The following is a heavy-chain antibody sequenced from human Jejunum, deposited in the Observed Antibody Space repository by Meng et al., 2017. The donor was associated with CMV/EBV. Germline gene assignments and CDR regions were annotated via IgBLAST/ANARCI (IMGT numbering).Heavy chain of an antibody. V-gene: IGHV3-23*01. CDR3: VKWLAEQSVFHY. CDR1: GFGIDNYG. D-gene: IGHD1/OR15-1a*01. J-gene: IGHJ4*02. CDR2: STRGGAIT. Sequence: CSACGFGIDNYGMSGGRQAAGKGLEYVAGSTRGGAITEYAVSVKVRFTISRDSSKNTLYLQMNSLRGEDTAIYYCVKWLAEQSVFHYWGQGTLVTVSS.